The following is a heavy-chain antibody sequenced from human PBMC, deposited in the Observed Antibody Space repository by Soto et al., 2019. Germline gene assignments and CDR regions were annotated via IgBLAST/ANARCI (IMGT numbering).Heavy chain of an antibody. Sequence: WSRKKKNPGNGLSCIGALTHSRATPFNPSLKSRVTISVDTSKNQFSLNIYSVTAADTALYYCARVERGTVTTVVDAFDIWGPGTMVTVSS. CDR2: LTHSRAT. V-gene: IGHV4-34*01. D-gene: IGHD1-1*01. J-gene: IGHJ3*02. CDR3: ARVERGTVTTVVDAFDI.